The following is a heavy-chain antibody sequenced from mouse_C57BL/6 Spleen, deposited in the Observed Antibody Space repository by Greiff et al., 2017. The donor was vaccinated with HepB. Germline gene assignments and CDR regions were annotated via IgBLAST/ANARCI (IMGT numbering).Heavy chain of an antibody. Sequence: VQLQQSGPELVKPGASVQISCKASGYSFTGYYMNWVKQSPEKSLEWIGEINPSTGGTTYNQKFKAKATLTVDKSSSTAYMQLKSLTSEDSAVYYCARSGDYDGGAWFAYWGQGTLVTVSA. CDR3: ARSGDYDGGAWFAY. D-gene: IGHD2-4*01. CDR2: INPSTGGT. CDR1: GYSFTGYY. J-gene: IGHJ3*01. V-gene: IGHV1-42*01.